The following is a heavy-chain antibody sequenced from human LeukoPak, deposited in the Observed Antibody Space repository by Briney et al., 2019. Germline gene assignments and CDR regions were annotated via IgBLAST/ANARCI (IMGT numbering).Heavy chain of an antibody. D-gene: IGHD6-19*01. CDR2: ISYIGTT. CDR1: GDSFSSHY. J-gene: IGHJ4*02. CDR3: ARHHSSGWFDY. V-gene: IGHV4-59*08. Sequence: SETLSLTCAVSGDSFSSHYWTWIRQPPGRGLEWIGYISYIGTTNYNPSLKSRVTISVDTSKNQFSLKLSSVTAADTAVYYCARHHSSGWFDYWGQGTLVTVSS.